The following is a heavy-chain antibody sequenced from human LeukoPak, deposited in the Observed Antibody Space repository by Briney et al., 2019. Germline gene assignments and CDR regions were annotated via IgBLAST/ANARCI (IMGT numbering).Heavy chain of an antibody. CDR1: GFTFSNYA. J-gene: IGHJ5*02. CDR3: AKGLQGYSSSWFDP. V-gene: IGHV3-23*01. Sequence: GGSLRLSCAASGFTFSNYAMSWVRKAPGKGLEWVSGISGSGGSTYYADSVKGRFTMSRDNSKNTLYLQMNSLRAEDTAVYYCAKGLQGYSSSWFDPWGQGTLVTVSS. CDR2: ISGSGGST. D-gene: IGHD4-11*01.